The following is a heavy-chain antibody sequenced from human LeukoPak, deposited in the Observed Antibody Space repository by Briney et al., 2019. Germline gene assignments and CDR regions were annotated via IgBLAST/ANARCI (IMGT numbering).Heavy chain of an antibody. Sequence: SVKVSCKASGGTFSSYAISWVRQAPGQGLEWMGGIIPIFGTANYAQEFQGRVTITTDESTSTAYMELSSLRSEDTAAYYCARDPYYYDSSDFWDYWGQGTLVTVSS. CDR2: IIPIFGTA. D-gene: IGHD3-22*01. CDR1: GGTFSSYA. J-gene: IGHJ4*02. CDR3: ARDPYYYDSSDFWDY. V-gene: IGHV1-69*05.